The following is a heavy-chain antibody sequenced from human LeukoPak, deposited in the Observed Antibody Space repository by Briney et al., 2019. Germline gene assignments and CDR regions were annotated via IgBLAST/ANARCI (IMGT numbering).Heavy chain of an antibody. J-gene: IGHJ4*02. Sequence: SETLSLTCTVSGSSMSSDYYWGWIRQPAGKGLEWIGRIYTSGSTNYNPSLKSRVTMSVDTSKNQFSLKLSSVTAADTAVYYCARGIAAFDYWGQGTLVTVSS. CDR3: ARGIAAFDY. D-gene: IGHD6-13*01. V-gene: IGHV4-4*07. CDR2: IYTSGST. CDR1: GSSMSSDYY.